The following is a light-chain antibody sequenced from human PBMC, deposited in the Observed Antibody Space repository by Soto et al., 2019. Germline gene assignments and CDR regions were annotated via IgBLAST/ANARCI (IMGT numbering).Light chain of an antibody. CDR3: QQYNSDSIT. Sequence: DIPMTQSPSTLSASVGDRVTITCRASQSISSWLAWYQQKPGKAPKLLIYDASSLESGVPSRFSGSGSGTEFTLTISSLQPDDVATYYCQQYNSDSITFGPGTKVDIK. V-gene: IGKV1-5*01. CDR1: QSISSW. CDR2: DAS. J-gene: IGKJ3*01.